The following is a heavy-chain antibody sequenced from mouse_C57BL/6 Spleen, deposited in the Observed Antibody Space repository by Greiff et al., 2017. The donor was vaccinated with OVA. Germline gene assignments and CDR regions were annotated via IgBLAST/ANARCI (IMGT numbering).Heavy chain of an antibody. CDR2: IRNKANGYTT. J-gene: IGHJ2*01. CDR1: GFTFTDYY. V-gene: IGHV7-3*01. D-gene: IGHD2-3*01. Sequence: EVHLVESGGGLVQPGGSLSLSCAASGFTFTDYYMSWVRQPPGKALEWLGFIRNKANGYTTEYSASVKGRFTISRDNSQSILYLQMNALRAEDSATYYCASLDGYYFFDYWGQGTTLTVSS. CDR3: ASLDGYYFFDY.